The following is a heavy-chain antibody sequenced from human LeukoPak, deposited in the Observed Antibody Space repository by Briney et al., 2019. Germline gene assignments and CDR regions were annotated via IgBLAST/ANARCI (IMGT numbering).Heavy chain of an antibody. CDR2: IYPDSGGT. D-gene: IGHD4-23*01. J-gene: IGHJ6*03. Sequence: SVKVSCKASGYTFTVYYVHWVRQAPGQGLEWMGWIYPDSGGTTYAEKFQGRVTMTRDTSITTAYLELSRLRSDDTAVYYCARGTYGGLPTSYYYYYMDVWGKGTTVTISS. CDR3: ARGTYGGLPTSYYYYYMDV. CDR1: GYTFTVYY. V-gene: IGHV1-2*02.